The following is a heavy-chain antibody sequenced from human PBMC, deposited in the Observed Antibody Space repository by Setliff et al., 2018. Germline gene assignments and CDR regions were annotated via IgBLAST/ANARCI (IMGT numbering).Heavy chain of an antibody. CDR1: GGSISTYY. CDR2: IYYSGST. CDR3: ASYGSNY. Sequence: SETLSLTCTVSGGSISTYYWTWIRQPPGKALEWIGYIYYSGSTYYNPSLKSRVTISVDTSKNQFSLKLSSVTAADTAVYYCASYGSNYWGQGTLVTVSS. V-gene: IGHV4-59*01. D-gene: IGHD1-26*01. J-gene: IGHJ4*02.